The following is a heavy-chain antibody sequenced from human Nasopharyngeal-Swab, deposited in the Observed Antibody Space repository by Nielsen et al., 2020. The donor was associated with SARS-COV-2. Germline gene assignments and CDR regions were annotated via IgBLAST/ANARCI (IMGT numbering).Heavy chain of an antibody. CDR2: IYSGGST. J-gene: IGHJ2*01. CDR3: ARGGSWTHDKWHFDL. Sequence: GESLKISCAGSGFTVSNNYMSWVRQAPGKGLEWVSVIYSGGSTYHADSVRGRFTISRDNSKNTVYLEVNSLRAEDTAVYYCARGGSWTHDKWHFDLWGRGTLVTVSS. CDR1: GFTVSNNY. D-gene: IGHD2-15*01. V-gene: IGHV3-66*01.